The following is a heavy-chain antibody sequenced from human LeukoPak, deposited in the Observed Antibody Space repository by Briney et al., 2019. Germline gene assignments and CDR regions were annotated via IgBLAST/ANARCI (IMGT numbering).Heavy chain of an antibody. CDR2: INHRGST. D-gene: IGHD5-18*01. J-gene: IGHJ5*02. Sequence: PSETLSLTCAVYGGSFSGYYWSWIRQPPGKGLEWIGEINHRGSTNYNPSLKSRVTISVDTSKNQFSLKLSSVTAADTAVYYCARGQVDTAMVTWGQGTLVTVSS. CDR3: ARGQVDTAMVT. V-gene: IGHV4-34*01. CDR1: GGSFSGYY.